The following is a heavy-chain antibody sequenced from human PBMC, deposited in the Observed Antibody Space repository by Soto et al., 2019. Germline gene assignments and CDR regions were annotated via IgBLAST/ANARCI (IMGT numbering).Heavy chain of an antibody. J-gene: IGHJ6*02. CDR3: ARGHPSMDA. CDR1: GFTFSDHY. V-gene: IGHV3-11*06. CDR2: INPTGSYT. Sequence: GGSLRLSCAASGFTFSDHYMSWIRQAPGKGLEWISYINPTGSYTHYADSVRGRFIISRDNADNSLYLQMNSLRAEDTALYYCARGHPSMDAWGQGATVTVSS.